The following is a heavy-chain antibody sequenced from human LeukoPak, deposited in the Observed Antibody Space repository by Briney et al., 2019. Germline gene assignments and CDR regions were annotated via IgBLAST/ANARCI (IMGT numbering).Heavy chain of an antibody. J-gene: IGHJ4*02. D-gene: IGHD2-15*01. CDR3: ARDLGVVVVAANAVGY. CDR1: GFTFSDYY. V-gene: IGHV3-23*01. CDR2: ISGSGGST. Sequence: GGSLRLSCAASGFTFSDYYMSWVRQAPGKGLEWVSAISGSGGSTYYADSVKGRFTISRDNSKNTLYLQMNSLRAEDTAVYYCARDLGVVVVAANAVGYWGQGTLVTVSS.